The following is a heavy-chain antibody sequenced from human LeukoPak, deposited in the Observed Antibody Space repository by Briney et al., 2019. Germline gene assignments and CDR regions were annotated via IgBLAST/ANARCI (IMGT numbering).Heavy chain of an antibody. J-gene: IGHJ4*02. CDR3: ARRRGGEYYYDSSGYYYGQFDY. CDR2: INHSGST. V-gene: IGHV4-34*01. D-gene: IGHD3-22*01. CDR1: GGSFGGYY. Sequence: ASGTLSLTCAVYGGSFGGYYWSWIRQPPGKGLEWIGEINHSGSTNYNPSLKSRVTISVDTSKNQFSLKLSSVTAADTAVYYCARRRGGEYYYDSSGYYYGQFDYWGQGTLVTVSS.